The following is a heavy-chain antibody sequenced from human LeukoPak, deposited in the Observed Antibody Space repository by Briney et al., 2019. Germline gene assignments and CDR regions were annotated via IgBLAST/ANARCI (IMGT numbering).Heavy chain of an antibody. V-gene: IGHV3-43*02. CDR3: AKDSSVYCGGDCYSSDRFDY. CDR2: ISGDGGST. CDR1: GFTFDDYA. J-gene: IGHJ4*02. Sequence: GGSLRLSCAASGFTFDDYAMHWVRQAPGKGLEWVSLISGDGGSTYYADSVKGRFTISRDNSKNSLYLQMNSLRTEDTALYYCAKDSSVYCGGDCYSSDRFDYWGQGTLVTVSS. D-gene: IGHD2-21*02.